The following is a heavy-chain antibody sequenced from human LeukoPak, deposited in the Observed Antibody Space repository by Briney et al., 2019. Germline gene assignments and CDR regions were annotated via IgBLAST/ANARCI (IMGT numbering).Heavy chain of an antibody. J-gene: IGHJ4*02. D-gene: IGHD3-22*01. CDR1: GGSISSYY. CDR2: IYYSGST. CDR3: ASLTYYYDSSGYYYPF. V-gene: IGHV4-59*01. Sequence: KPSETLSLTCTVSGGSISSYYWSWIRQPPGKGLEWIGYIYYSGSTNYNPSLKSRVTISVDTSKNQFSLKLSSVTAADTAVYYCASLTYYYDSSGYYYPFWGRGTLVTVSS.